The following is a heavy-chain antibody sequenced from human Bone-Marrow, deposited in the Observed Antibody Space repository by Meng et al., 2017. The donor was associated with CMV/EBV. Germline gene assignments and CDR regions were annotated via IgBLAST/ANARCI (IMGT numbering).Heavy chain of an antibody. CDR2: ITKDGINT. CDR1: GFTFSSYT. CDR3: AKRNYDSSGRS. V-gene: IGHV3-23*01. D-gene: IGHD3-22*01. Sequence: GGSLRLSCAASGFTFSSYTMNWVRQAPGKGLEWVSAITKDGINTYYADSVKGRFTISRDNSKNTLYLRMNSLRAEDTAIYYCAKRNYDSSGRSWGQGTPDTVSS. J-gene: IGHJ5*02.